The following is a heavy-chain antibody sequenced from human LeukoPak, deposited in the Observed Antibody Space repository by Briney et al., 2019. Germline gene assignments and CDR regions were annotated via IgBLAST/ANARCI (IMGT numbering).Heavy chain of an antibody. J-gene: IGHJ5*02. CDR1: GGSFSSYY. Sequence: SETLSLTCAVYGGSFSSYYWSWVRQPPGKGLEWIGEIYHSGSTNYNPSLKSRVPISVNNYKNQFSLKLSTVTAADTAVYYCARKTRYCSTGRSNWDAWGQGILVTASS. CDR2: IYHSGST. CDR3: ARKTRYCSTGRSNWDA. D-gene: IGHD2-15*01. V-gene: IGHV4-34*01.